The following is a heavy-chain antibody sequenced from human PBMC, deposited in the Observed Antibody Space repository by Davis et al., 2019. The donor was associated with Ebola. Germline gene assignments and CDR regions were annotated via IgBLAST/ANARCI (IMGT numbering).Heavy chain of an antibody. CDR2: IIPIFGTA. CDR3: ARALGDYVWGSYRFFDY. Sequence: SVQVSCKASGGTFSSYAISWVRQAPGQGLEWMGGIIPIFGTANYAQKFQGRVTITADESTSTAYMELSSLRSEDTAVYYCARALGDYVWGSYRFFDYWGQGTLVTVSS. CDR1: GGTFSSYA. D-gene: IGHD3-16*02. J-gene: IGHJ4*02. V-gene: IGHV1-69*13.